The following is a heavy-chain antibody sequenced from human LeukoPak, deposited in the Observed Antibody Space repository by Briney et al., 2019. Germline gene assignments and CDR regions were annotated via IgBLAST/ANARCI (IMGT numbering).Heavy chain of an antibody. J-gene: IGHJ4*02. CDR3: LRTSLRNYFDY. CDR1: GFTFSADD. CDR2: SRKKVNSYTT. V-gene: IGHV3-72*01. Sequence: GGSLRLSCAASGFTFSADDIDWVRQAPGKGLEWVARSRKKVNSYTTEYAASVKGRFTILRDDSKSSVYLQMNSLKTEDTAVYYCLRTSLRNYFDYWGQGTLVSVSS. D-gene: IGHD4-17*01.